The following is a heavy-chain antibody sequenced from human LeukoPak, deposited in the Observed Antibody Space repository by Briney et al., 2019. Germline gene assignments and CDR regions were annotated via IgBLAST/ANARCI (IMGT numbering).Heavy chain of an antibody. CDR1: GGSISSSSYY. Sequence: PSETLSLTCIVSGGSISSSSYYWAWIRQPPGKGLEWIGSIYYNEITYYNPSLRSRVTISIDPSNNQFSLMLSSVTAADTAVYYCARDVGTALVTGDYWGQGTLVTVSS. J-gene: IGHJ4*02. D-gene: IGHD5-18*01. CDR3: ARDVGTALVTGDY. CDR2: IYYNEIT. V-gene: IGHV4-39*07.